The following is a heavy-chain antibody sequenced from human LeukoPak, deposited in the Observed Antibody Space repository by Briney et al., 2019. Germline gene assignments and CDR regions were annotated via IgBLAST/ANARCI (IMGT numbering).Heavy chain of an antibody. CDR1: GFTFSDHY. J-gene: IGHJ4*02. CDR3: ARDRDWSLDY. CDR2: TRNKASSYTT. V-gene: IGHV3-72*01. Sequence: GGSLRLSCVASGFTFSDHYMDWVRQAPGKGLEWIGRTRNKASSYTTEYAASVKGGFTISRDDSKSIAYLQMNSLKTEDTAVYYCARDRDWSLDYWGQGTLVTVSS. D-gene: IGHD3-9*01.